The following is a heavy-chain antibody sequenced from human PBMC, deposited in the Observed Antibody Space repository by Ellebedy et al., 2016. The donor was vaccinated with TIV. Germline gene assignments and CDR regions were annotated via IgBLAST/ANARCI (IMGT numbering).Heavy chain of an antibody. D-gene: IGHD3-3*01. CDR1: GGSMKNYY. CDR2: IFYSGST. J-gene: IGHJ3*02. V-gene: IGHV4-59*01. CDR3: ASRKFTVFGETDAFDN. Sequence: MPSETLSLTCTVSGGSMKNYYWTWIRQPPGKGLEWLGQIFYSGSTNYNPSLKRRVTISGDTSKNQFSLRLSSVTAADTAVYYCASRKFTVFGETDAFDNWGQGTVVTVSS.